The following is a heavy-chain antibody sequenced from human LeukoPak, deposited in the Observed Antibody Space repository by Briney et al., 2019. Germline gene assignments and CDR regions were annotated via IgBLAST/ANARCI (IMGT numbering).Heavy chain of an antibody. CDR2: ISSSSSYI. V-gene: IGHV3-21*01. D-gene: IGHD2-15*01. Sequence: PGGSLRLSCAASGFTFSSYSMNWVRHAPGKGLGWVSSISSSSSYIYYADSVKGRFTISRDNAKNSLYLQMNSLRAEDTAVYYCARGGCSGGSCYPSWGQGTLVTVSS. CDR3: ARGGCSGGSCYPS. CDR1: GFTFSSYS. J-gene: IGHJ5*02.